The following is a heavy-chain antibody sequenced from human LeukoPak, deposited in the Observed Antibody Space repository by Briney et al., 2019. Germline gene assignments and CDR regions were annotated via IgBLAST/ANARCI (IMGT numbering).Heavy chain of an antibody. CDR3: AKAPVTTCSGTFCYPFDY. Sequence: PGGSLRLSCTASGFTLSNYAMSWVRQGPGKGLEWVSAIAVTGGTYHADFVRGRLTISRDSSKNTLYLQMSSLRAEDAGVYYCAKAPVTTCSGTFCYPFDYWGQGTLVTVSS. CDR1: GFTLSNYA. CDR2: IAVTGGT. J-gene: IGHJ4*02. V-gene: IGHV3-23*01. D-gene: IGHD2-15*01.